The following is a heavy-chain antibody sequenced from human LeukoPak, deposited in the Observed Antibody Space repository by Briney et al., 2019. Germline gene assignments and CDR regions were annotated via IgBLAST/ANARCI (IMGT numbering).Heavy chain of an antibody. D-gene: IGHD1-7*01. Sequence: ASVKASCKASGGTFSSYAISWVRQAPGQGLEWMGGIIPIVGTANYAQKFKGRVTITTDESTSTAYMELSSLTSEDTAVYYCASRNYGPSFDYWGQGTLVTVSS. CDR1: GGTFSSYA. V-gene: IGHV1-69*05. CDR2: IIPIVGTA. CDR3: ASRNYGPSFDY. J-gene: IGHJ4*02.